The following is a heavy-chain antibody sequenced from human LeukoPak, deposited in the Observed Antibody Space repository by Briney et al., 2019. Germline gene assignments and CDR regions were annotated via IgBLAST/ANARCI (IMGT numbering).Heavy chain of an antibody. D-gene: IGHD3-3*01. CDR2: ISSSGSTI. V-gene: IGHV3-11*01. CDR1: GFTFSDYY. J-gene: IGHJ4*02. CDR3: AKDPGNSYYDFWSGYYTGFY. Sequence: PGGSLRLSCAASGFTFSDYYMSWIRQAPGKGLEWVSYISSSGSTIYYADSVKGRFTISRDNAKNSLYLQMNSLRAEDTAVYYCAKDPGNSYYDFWSGYYTGFYWGQGTLVTVSS.